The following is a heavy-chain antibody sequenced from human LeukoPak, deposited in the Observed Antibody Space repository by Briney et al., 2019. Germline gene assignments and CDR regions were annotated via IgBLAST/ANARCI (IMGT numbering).Heavy chain of an antibody. V-gene: IGHV5-51*01. Sequence: GESLKISCTGSGYGFTSYWIGWVRQTPGTGLEYMGIIHPGDSETKYSPSFQGQVTISVDGSRTTAFLQWSSLKASDTAMYYCARLGNYGDYGDYWGQGTLVTVSP. CDR2: IHPGDSET. D-gene: IGHD4-17*01. J-gene: IGHJ4*02. CDR1: GYGFTSYW. CDR3: ARLGNYGDYGDY.